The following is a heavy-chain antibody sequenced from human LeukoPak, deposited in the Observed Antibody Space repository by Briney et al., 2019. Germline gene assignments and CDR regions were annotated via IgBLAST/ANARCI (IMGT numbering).Heavy chain of an antibody. CDR1: GGSFSGYY. D-gene: IGHD6-13*01. J-gene: IGHJ5*02. V-gene: IGHV4-34*01. CDR2: INHSGST. CDR3: ARGPRQPVDRWFDP. Sequence: SETLSLTCAVYGGSFSGYYWSWIRQPPGKGLEWIGEINHSGSTNYNPSLKSRVTISVDTSKNQFSLKLSSVTAADTAVYYCARGPRQPVDRWFDPWGQGTLVTVSS.